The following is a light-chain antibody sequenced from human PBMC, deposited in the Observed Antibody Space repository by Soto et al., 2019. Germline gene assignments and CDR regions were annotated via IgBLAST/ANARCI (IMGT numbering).Light chain of an antibody. CDR1: QIIDTY. Sequence: DIQMTQSPSSLSASVGDSVTITCRASQIIDTYLNWYQQKPGKAPNLLIYAASTLLSGVPSRFSGRGSGTHFTLTISSLQPEEFATYYCQQSYSSPETFGQGTKVEIK. CDR3: QQSYSSPET. J-gene: IGKJ1*01. V-gene: IGKV1-39*01. CDR2: AAS.